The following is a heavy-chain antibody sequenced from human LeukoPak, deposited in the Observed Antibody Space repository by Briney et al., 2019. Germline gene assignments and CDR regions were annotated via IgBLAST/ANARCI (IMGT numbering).Heavy chain of an antibody. D-gene: IGHD1-1*01. CDR1: GGSFSGYY. Sequence: PSETLSLTCAVYGGSFSGYYWSWIRQPPGKGLEWIGEINHSGSTNYNPSLKSRVTISVDTSKNQFSLKLSSVTAADTAVYYCASGLSDNWNDNGAFDIWGQGTMVTVSS. J-gene: IGHJ3*02. CDR2: INHSGST. V-gene: IGHV4-34*01. CDR3: ASGLSDNWNDNGAFDI.